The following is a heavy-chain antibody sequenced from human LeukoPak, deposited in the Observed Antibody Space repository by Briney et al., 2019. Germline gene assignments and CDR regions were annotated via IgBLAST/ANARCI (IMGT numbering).Heavy chain of an antibody. CDR3: ARVRGVVPAAISDY. D-gene: IGHD2-2*01. CDR2: IYYSGST. Sequence: PSETLSLTCTVSGGSISSGGYYWSWIRQHPGKGLEWIGYIYYSGSTYYNPSLKSRVTISVDTSKNQFSLKLSSVTAADTAVYYCARVRGVVPAAISDYWGQGTLVTVSS. V-gene: IGHV4-31*03. CDR1: GGSISSGGYY. J-gene: IGHJ4*02.